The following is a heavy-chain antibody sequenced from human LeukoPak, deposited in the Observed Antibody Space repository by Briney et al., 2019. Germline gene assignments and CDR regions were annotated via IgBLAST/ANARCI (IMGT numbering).Heavy chain of an antibody. Sequence: SQTLSLTCTVSGGSISSGDYYWSWIRQPPGKGLELMGYIYNSGSTYNNPSLKSRVTISVDTSKNQFSLKLSSVTAADTAVYYCARGDGDYAAFDIWGQGTMVTVSS. CDR1: GGSISSGDYY. CDR3: ARGDGDYAAFDI. D-gene: IGHD4-17*01. V-gene: IGHV4-30-4*01. CDR2: IYNSGST. J-gene: IGHJ3*02.